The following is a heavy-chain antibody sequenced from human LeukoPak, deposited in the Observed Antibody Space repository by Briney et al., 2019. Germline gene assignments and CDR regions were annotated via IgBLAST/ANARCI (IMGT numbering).Heavy chain of an antibody. CDR3: ATARGSRGVFYY. V-gene: IGHV1-69-2*01. J-gene: IGHJ4*02. CDR2: VDPEDGET. CDR1: GYTFTDSY. Sequence: ASVKISCKVSGYTFTDSYMHWVQQAPGKGLEWMGLVDPEDGETFFAEKFQGRVIITADTSTDTAYMELSALTSEDTATYYCATARGSRGVFYYWGQGTLVTVSS. D-gene: IGHD3-10*01.